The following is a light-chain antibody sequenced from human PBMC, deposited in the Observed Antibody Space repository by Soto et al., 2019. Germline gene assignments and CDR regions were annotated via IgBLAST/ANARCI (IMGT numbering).Light chain of an antibody. CDR3: QQYGGSPRT. CDR2: GAS. J-gene: IGKJ1*01. Sequence: EILLTQSPGTLSLSPGERATLSCRASQSINNNYLAWYQQKRGQAPRLLIYGASSRVTGIPDRFSGSGSGTDFTLTISRLEPEDFAVYYCQQYGGSPRTFGQGTKVEIK. V-gene: IGKV3-20*01. CDR1: QSINNNY.